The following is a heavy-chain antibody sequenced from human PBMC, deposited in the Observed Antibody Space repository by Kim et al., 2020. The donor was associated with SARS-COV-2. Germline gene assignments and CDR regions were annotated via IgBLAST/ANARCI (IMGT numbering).Heavy chain of an antibody. CDR1: GGTFTNHG. D-gene: IGHD3-16*01. CDR2: IIPLFGLT. V-gene: IGHV1-69*13. Sequence: SVKVSCKASGGTFTNHGFSWLRQAPGQGLEWMGGIIPLFGLTKDAQKFQGRVTLIADEPTSTAYMEMSSLRSEDTAVYYCATETGGIPYWGQGTRVTVSS. CDR3: ATETGGIPY. J-gene: IGHJ4*01.